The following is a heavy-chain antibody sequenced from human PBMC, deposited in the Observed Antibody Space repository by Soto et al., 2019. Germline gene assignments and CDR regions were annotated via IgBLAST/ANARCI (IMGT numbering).Heavy chain of an antibody. CDR1: GYPFTTIR. CDR2: IMHHNGDT. Sequence: QVQLVQSAAEVGKPGASVKVSCKASGYPFTTIRLSWVRQAPGQGLEWMGGIMHHNGDTQYAQKFQGRVTMTADTSTTTAYMEVRSLRPDDTAVFYCARDRSGWYDFWGQGTLVTVSS. D-gene: IGHD6-19*01. CDR3: ARDRSGWYDF. J-gene: IGHJ5*01. V-gene: IGHV1-18*01.